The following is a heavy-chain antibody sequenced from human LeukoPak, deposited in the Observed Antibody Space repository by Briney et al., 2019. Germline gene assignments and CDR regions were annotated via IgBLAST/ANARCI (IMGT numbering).Heavy chain of an antibody. CDR1: GGSISSGGYS. D-gene: IGHD2-15*01. V-gene: IGHV4-30-2*01. Sequence: SETLSLTCAVSGGSISSGGYSWSWIRQPPGKGLEWIGYIYHSGSTYYNPSLKSRVTISVDRSKNQFSLKLSSVTAADTAVYYCARGYCSGGSCYPFDYWGQGTLVTVSS. CDR2: IYHSGST. CDR3: ARGYCSGGSCYPFDY. J-gene: IGHJ4*02.